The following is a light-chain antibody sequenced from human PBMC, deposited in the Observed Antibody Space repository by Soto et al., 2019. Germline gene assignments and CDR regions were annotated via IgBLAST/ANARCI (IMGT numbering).Light chain of an antibody. CDR2: KAS. Sequence: IHMTQSPSSLSASVGDTVTITCRASQTISSWLAWYQQKPGKAPKLLIYKASTLKSGVPSRFSGSGSGTEFTLTISSLQPDDFATYYCQHYNSYSEAFGHGIKVDIK. CDR1: QTISSW. J-gene: IGKJ1*01. CDR3: QHYNSYSEA. V-gene: IGKV1-5*03.